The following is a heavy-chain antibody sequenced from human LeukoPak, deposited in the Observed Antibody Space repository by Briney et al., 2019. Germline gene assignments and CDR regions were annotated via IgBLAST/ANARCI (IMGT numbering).Heavy chain of an antibody. CDR2: ISAKTSNT. D-gene: IGHD1-26*01. Sequence: ASVKVSCKASGYNFNNYGVSWVRQAPGQGLEWMGWISAKTSNTNYAQKVQGRVTMTTDTSTTTAYMELRSLGSDDTAVYYCARGSYPYSHGMDVWGQGTTVTVSS. V-gene: IGHV1-18*01. J-gene: IGHJ6*02. CDR1: GYNFNNYG. CDR3: ARGSYPYSHGMDV.